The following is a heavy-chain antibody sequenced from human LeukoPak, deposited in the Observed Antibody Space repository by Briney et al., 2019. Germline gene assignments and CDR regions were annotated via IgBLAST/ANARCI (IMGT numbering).Heavy chain of an antibody. CDR3: AVEIVGATTH. CDR1: GGTFSSYA. CDR2: IIPIFGTA. Sequence: SVKVSCKASGGTFSSYAISWVRQAPGQGLEWMGRIIPIFGTANYAQKFQGRVTITTDESTGTAYMELSSLRSEDTAVHYCAVEIVGATTHWGQGTLVTVSS. J-gene: IGHJ4*02. D-gene: IGHD1-26*01. V-gene: IGHV1-69*05.